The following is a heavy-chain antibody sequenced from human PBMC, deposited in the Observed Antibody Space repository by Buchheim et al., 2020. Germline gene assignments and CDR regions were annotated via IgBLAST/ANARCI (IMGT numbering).Heavy chain of an antibody. CDR2: ISLSGDRT. CDR1: GFTFSSNA. Sequence: EVQLLESGGGLVQPGGSLRLSCSASGFTFSSNAMSWVRQAPGKGLEWVSTISLSGDRTYYADSVKGRFTISRDNSKNMLYLQMNGLRAEDTAVYYCAKESPELDSSGWFWCFQHWGQGTL. V-gene: IGHV3-23*01. D-gene: IGHD6-19*01. CDR3: AKESPELDSSGWFWCFQH. J-gene: IGHJ1*01.